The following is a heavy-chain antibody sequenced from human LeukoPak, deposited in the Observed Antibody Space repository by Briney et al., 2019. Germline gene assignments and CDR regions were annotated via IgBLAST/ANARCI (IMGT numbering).Heavy chain of an antibody. V-gene: IGHV1-69*05. J-gene: IGHJ6*03. CDR3: ARGNGEYGSGSYSYYYMDV. CDR2: IIPIFGTA. CDR1: GGTFSSYA. D-gene: IGHD3-10*01. Sequence: GASVKVSCKASGGTFSSYAISWVRQAPGQGLEWMGGIIPIFGTANYAQKFQGRVTITTDESTSTAYMELSSLRSEDTAVYYCARGNGEYGSGSYSYYYMDVWGKGTTVTVSS.